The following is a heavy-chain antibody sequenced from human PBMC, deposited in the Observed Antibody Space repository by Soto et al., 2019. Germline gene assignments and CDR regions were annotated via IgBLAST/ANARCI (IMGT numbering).Heavy chain of an antibody. D-gene: IGHD3-22*01. Sequence: GGSLRLSCAASGFTFSDYDMSWIRQAPGKGLEWVSYISSSGSIIYYADSVKGRFTISRGNAKNSLYLQMNSLRAEDTAVYYCARDLGYHDSSGYFVYWCPGPLVTVFS. CDR1: GFTFSDYD. J-gene: IGHJ4*02. V-gene: IGHV3-11*01. CDR3: ARDLGYHDSSGYFVY. CDR2: ISSSGSII.